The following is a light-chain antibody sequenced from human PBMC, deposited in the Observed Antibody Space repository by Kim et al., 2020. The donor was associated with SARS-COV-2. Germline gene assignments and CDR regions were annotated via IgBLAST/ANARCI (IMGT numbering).Light chain of an antibody. CDR3: QHYKNWLCT. J-gene: IGKJ1*01. CDR2: GAF. V-gene: IGKV3-15*01. CDR1: QSIKNK. Sequence: VAPEERATRSCRASQSIKNKVAWYQQKPGQAPRLLISGAFTRASDIPARFSGSGSGAEFTLTISSLQSEDCAVYYCQHYKNWLCTFGQGTKVDIK.